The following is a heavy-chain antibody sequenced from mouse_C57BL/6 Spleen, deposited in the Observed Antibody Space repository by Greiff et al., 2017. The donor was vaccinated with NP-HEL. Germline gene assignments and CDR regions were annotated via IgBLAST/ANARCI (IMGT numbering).Heavy chain of an antibody. CDR3: ARGAFYDGIYYAMDY. J-gene: IGHJ4*01. CDR2: INSAGSST. D-gene: IGHD1-1*01. Sequence: EVKLVESEGGLVQPGSSMKLSCTASGFTFSAYYMAWVRQVPEKGLEWVANINSAGSSTYYLESLKSRFIISGDNAKNLLYLQMSSLKSEDTATYYCARGAFYDGIYYAMDYWGQGTSVTVSS. CDR1: GFTFSAYY. V-gene: IGHV5-16*01.